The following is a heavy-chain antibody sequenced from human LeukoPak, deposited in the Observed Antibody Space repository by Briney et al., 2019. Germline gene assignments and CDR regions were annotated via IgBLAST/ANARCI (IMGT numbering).Heavy chain of an antibody. Sequence: SETLSLTCTVSGGSISSYYWSWIRQPPGKGLEWIGYIYYSGSTNYNPSLKSRVTISVDTSKNQFSLKLSSVTAADTAVYYCARLTGYRIESAFDIWGQGTLVTVSS. V-gene: IGHV4-59*01. CDR3: ARLTGYRIESAFDI. CDR1: GGSISSYY. J-gene: IGHJ4*02. CDR2: IYYSGST. D-gene: IGHD3-9*01.